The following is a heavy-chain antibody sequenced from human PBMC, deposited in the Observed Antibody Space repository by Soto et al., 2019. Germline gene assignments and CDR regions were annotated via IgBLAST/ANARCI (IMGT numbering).Heavy chain of an antibody. CDR1: GFPFDNYD. V-gene: IGHV3-20*04. CDR3: ARDQGSSYNLYFDY. J-gene: IGHJ4*02. D-gene: IGHD3-10*01. Sequence: GGSLRLSCAVSGFPFDNYDMSWVRQAPGKGLEWVSGINWNGGSTSYADSVKGRFIISRDNAKNSLYLQMNSLRVEDTALYYCARDQGSSYNLYFDYWGQGTLVTVSS. CDR2: INWNGGST.